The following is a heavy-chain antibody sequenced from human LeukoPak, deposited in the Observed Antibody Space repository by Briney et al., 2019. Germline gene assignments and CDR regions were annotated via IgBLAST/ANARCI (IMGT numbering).Heavy chain of an antibody. CDR1: GGSFSGYY. CDR2: INHSRST. Sequence: SETLSLTCAVYGGSFSGYYWSWIRQPPGKGLEWIGEINHSRSTNYNPSLKSRVTISVDTSKNQFSLKLSSVTAADTAVYYCARATDYLEWLALYYFDYWGQGTLVTVSS. V-gene: IGHV4-34*01. CDR3: ARATDYLEWLALYYFDY. D-gene: IGHD3-3*01. J-gene: IGHJ4*02.